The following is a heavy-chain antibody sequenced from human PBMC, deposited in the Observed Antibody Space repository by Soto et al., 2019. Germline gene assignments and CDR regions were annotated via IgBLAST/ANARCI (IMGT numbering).Heavy chain of an antibody. Sequence: QVQLVQSGAEVKKPGASVKVSCKASGYTFTCYYMHWVRQAPGQGLDWMGWINPNIGGTNYAQKFQGGVSLARSPSSSTACTELSRLRSDDTAVYYCARSDWESYGMDVWGQGTTVTVSS. V-gene: IGHV1-2*02. CDR1: GYTFTCYY. CDR3: ARSDWESYGMDV. J-gene: IGHJ6*02. CDR2: INPNIGGT. D-gene: IGHD2-21*01.